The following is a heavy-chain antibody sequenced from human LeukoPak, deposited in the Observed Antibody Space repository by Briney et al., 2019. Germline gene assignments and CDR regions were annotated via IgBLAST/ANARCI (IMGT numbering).Heavy chain of an antibody. CDR1: GGSISSSNW. CDR3: VRGDGLILFDY. V-gene: IGHV3-33*08. Sequence: TLSLTCAVSGGSISSSNWWSWVRQAPGKGLEWVAMIWSDGNKKNYVDSAKGRFTISRDNSKNTLYLQLNRLRVEDTAVYYCVRGDGLILFDYWGQGTLVTVSS. D-gene: IGHD5-24*01. J-gene: IGHJ4*02. CDR2: IWSDGNKK.